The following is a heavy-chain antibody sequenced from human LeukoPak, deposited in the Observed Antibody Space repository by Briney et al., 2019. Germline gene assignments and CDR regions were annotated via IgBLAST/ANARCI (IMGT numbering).Heavy chain of an antibody. Sequence: AGGSLRLSCAASGFTFSSYAMSWVRQAPGKGLEWVSAISGSGGSTYYADSVKGLFTISRDNSKNTLYLQMNSLRAEDTAVYYCAKATQGFYYYYMDVWGKGTTVTVSS. CDR1: GFTFSSYA. CDR2: ISGSGGST. CDR3: AKATQGFYYYYMDV. V-gene: IGHV3-23*01. J-gene: IGHJ6*03.